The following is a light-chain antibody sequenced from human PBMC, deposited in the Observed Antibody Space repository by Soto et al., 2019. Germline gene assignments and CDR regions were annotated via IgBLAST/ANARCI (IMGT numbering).Light chain of an antibody. CDR2: AAS. J-gene: IGKJ5*01. CDR3: QQSYSTSIS. Sequence: DIQMTQSPSSLSASVGERVTITCRASQTISTFLNWYQQTSGNAPKLRISAASTLQSGVPSRFTGSGSGIDFTLTINSLQPEDFATYYCQQSYSTSISFGQGTRLEIK. CDR1: QTISTF. V-gene: IGKV1-39*01.